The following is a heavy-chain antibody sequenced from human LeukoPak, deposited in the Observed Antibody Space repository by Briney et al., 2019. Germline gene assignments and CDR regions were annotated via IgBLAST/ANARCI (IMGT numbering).Heavy chain of an antibody. D-gene: IGHD4-17*01. J-gene: IGHJ4*02. CDR1: GFTFSTYI. V-gene: IGHV3-48*04. CDR2: ISSSSNTI. Sequence: QAGGSLRLSCAASGFTFSTYIINWVRQAPGKGLEWVSYISSSSNTIYYADSVKGRFTISRDNAKNSLYLQMNSLRAEDTAVYYCARGDYGDYFHYFDYWGQGTLVTVSS. CDR3: ARGDYGDYFHYFDY.